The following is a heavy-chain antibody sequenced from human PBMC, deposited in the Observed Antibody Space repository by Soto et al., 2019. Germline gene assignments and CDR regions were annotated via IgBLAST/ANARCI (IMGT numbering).Heavy chain of an antibody. CDR1: GGSISSGDYY. CDR3: ARDRYYGSGTYYNFYYGMDV. CDR2: IYYSGST. J-gene: IGHJ6*02. V-gene: IGHV4-30-4*01. Sequence: PSETLSLTCTVSGGSISSGDYYWSWIRQPPGKGLEWIGYIYYSGSTYYNPSLKSRVTISVDTSKNQFSLKLSFVTAADTAVYYCARDRYYGSGTYYNFYYGMDVWGQGTTVTVSS. D-gene: IGHD3-10*01.